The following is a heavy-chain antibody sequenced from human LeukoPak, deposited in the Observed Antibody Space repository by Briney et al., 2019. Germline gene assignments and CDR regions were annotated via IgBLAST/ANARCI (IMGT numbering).Heavy chain of an antibody. CDR2: ISSSGSTI. V-gene: IGHV3-48*03. CDR3: ARDYGGSSPFDY. CDR1: GFTFSSYE. J-gene: IGHJ4*02. D-gene: IGHD4-23*01. Sequence: GGSLRLSCAASGFTFSSYEMYWVRQAPGKGLEWVSYISSSGSTIYYADSVKGRFTISRDNAKNSLYLQRNSLRAEDTAVYYCARDYGGSSPFDYWGQGTLVTVSS.